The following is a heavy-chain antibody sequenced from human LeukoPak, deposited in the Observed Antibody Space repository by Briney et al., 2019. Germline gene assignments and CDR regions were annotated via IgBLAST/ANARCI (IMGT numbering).Heavy chain of an antibody. CDR3: ARASSGWYDY. V-gene: IGHV3-21*01. CDR1: GFTFSSYS. J-gene: IGHJ4*02. Sequence: TGGSLRLSCAASGFTFSSYSMNWVRQAPGKGLEWDSSISSSSSYIYYADSVKGRFTISRDNAKNSLYLQMNSLRAEDTAVYYCARASSGWYDYWGQGTLVTVSS. D-gene: IGHD6-19*01. CDR2: ISSSSSYI.